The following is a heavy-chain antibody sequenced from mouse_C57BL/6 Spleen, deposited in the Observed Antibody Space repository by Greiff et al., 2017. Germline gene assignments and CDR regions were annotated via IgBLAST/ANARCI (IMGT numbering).Heavy chain of an antibody. D-gene: IGHD2-4*01. CDR3: ARSDDYDGYYYAMDY. Sequence: VPLQQSGPELVKPGASVKISCKASGYSFTDYNMNWVKQSNGKSLEWIGVINPNYGTTSYNQKFKGKATLTVDQSSSTAYMQLNSLTSEDSAVYYCARSDDYDGYYYAMDYWGQGTSVTVSS. CDR2: INPNYGTT. J-gene: IGHJ4*01. CDR1: GYSFTDYN. V-gene: IGHV1-39*01.